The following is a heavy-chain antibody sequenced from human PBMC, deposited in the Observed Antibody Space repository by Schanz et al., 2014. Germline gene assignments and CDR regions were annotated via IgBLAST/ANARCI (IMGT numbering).Heavy chain of an antibody. CDR3: AKKVPAYNPFDS. V-gene: IGHV3-48*01. D-gene: IGHD1-1*01. J-gene: IGHJ4*02. Sequence: EVQLVESGGGLVQPGGSLRLSCTASGFTFSSYSMNWVRQAPGKGLEWVSYVSRSTPDIYYADSVKGRFTMSRDNAKNTLYLQMDSLRAEDTAVYFCAKKVPAYNPFDSWGQGTLVTVSS. CDR2: VSRSTPDI. CDR1: GFTFSSYS.